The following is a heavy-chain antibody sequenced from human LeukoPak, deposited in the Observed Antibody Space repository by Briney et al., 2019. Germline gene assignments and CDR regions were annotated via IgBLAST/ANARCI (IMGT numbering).Heavy chain of an antibody. CDR2: IYYSGST. J-gene: IGHJ3*02. CDR3: ARGRIVGATPGAFDI. D-gene: IGHD1-26*01. V-gene: IGHV4-59*01. CDR1: GGSISSYF. Sequence: SETLYLTCTVSGGSISSYFWNWIRQPPGKGLEWIGYIYYSGSTNYNPSLKSRVTISVDTSENQFSLQLSSVTAADTAVYYCARGRIVGATPGAFDIWGQGTLGTVSS.